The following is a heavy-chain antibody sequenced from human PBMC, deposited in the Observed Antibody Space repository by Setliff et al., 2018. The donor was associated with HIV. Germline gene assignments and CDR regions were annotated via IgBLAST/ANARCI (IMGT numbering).Heavy chain of an antibody. CDR2: IYYSGTT. J-gene: IGHJ4*02. CDR1: GGSISSSSYY. D-gene: IGHD2-2*01. V-gene: IGHV4-39*06. Sequence: LSLTCTVSGGSISSSSYYWGWIRQPPGKGLEWIGSIYYSGTTYYNPSLKSRLRMSVDTSKNQFTLKVISMTAADTAVYYCARLSCSSNSCPFDYWVQGTLVTVSS. CDR3: ARLSCSSNSCPFDY.